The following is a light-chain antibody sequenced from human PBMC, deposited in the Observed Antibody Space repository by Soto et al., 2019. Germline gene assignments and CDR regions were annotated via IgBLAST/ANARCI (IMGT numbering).Light chain of an antibody. CDR1: SSNIGSNT. Sequence: QSVLTQPPSASGAPGQSVTISCSGSSSNIGSNTVNCYQQLPGTAPKLLIYSYNQRPSGVPDRCSGSKSGTSASLAISGLQSEDEADYYCVAWDDSLNGMIFGGGTKLTVL. CDR2: SYN. V-gene: IGLV1-44*01. CDR3: VAWDDSLNGMI. J-gene: IGLJ2*01.